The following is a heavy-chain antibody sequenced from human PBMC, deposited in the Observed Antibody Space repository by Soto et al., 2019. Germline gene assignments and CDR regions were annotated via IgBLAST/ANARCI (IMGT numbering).Heavy chain of an antibody. CDR1: GYSFAGYW. CDR2: IDPSDSQT. D-gene: IGHD2-15*01. V-gene: IGHV5-10-1*01. CDR3: ASDSHCGGGNCPMGGFDR. J-gene: IGHJ3*02. Sequence: PGESLKISCKGSGYSFAGYWITWVRQKPGKGLEWMGRIDPSDSQTYYSPSFRGHVTISVTKSITTVFLQWSSLRASDTAMYYCASDSHCGGGNCPMGGFDRWGQGTMVTVSS.